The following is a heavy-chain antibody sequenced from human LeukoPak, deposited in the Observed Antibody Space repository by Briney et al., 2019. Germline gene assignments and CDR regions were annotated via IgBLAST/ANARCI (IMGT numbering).Heavy chain of an antibody. V-gene: IGHV3-11*01. CDR1: GFSFSDYY. Sequence: GGSLRLSCAASGFSFSDYYMSWIRQAPGKGLECVSNIVGSGSTTDYADSVKGRFTISRDNAKNSLYLQMNSLRAEDTAVYHCVRGNYGFDYWGQGTLVTVSS. D-gene: IGHD4-11*01. J-gene: IGHJ4*02. CDR3: VRGNYGFDY. CDR2: IVGSGSTT.